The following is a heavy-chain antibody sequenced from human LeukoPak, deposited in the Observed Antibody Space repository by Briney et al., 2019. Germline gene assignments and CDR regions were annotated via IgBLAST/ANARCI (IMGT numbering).Heavy chain of an antibody. CDR1: GFPFDDFA. D-gene: IGHD6-19*01. CDR3: ARGAQWPY. CDR2: ISWSTGTT. J-gene: IGHJ4*02. Sequence: GGSLRLSCAASGFPFDDFAMHWVRQAPGKGLEWVSGISWSTGTTGYATSVKGRFTISSDSARNSLYLQMNSLRAEDTAVYYCARGAQWPYWGQGTLVTVSS. V-gene: IGHV3-9*01.